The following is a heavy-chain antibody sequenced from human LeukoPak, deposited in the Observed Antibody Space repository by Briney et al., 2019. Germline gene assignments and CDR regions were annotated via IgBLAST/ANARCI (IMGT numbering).Heavy chain of an antibody. CDR3: ASRVATIKVFDY. J-gene: IGHJ4*02. D-gene: IGHD5-12*01. Sequence: SETLSLTCTVSGGSISSYYWSWIRQPPGKGLEWIGYIYYSGSTNYNPSLKSRVTISVDTSKNQFSLKLSSVTAADTAVYYCASRVATIKVFDYWGQGTLVTVSS. CDR1: GGSISSYY. CDR2: IYYSGST. V-gene: IGHV4-59*12.